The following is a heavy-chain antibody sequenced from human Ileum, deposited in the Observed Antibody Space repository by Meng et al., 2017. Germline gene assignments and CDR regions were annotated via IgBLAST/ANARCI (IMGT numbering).Heavy chain of an antibody. CDR3: ARGRDGYSYGYY. Sequence: SVKVSCKASGGTFSSYAISWVRQAPGQGLEWMGGIIPIFGTANYAQKFQGRVTITTDESTSTAYMELSSLRSEDTAVYYCARGRDGYSYGYYWGQGTRVTVSS. J-gene: IGHJ4*02. D-gene: IGHD5-18*01. CDR1: GGTFSSYA. V-gene: IGHV1-69*05. CDR2: IIPIFGTA.